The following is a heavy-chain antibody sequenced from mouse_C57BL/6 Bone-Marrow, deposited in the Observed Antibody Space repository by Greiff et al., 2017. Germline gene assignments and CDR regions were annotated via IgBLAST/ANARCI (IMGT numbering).Heavy chain of an antibody. J-gene: IGHJ2*01. Sequence: VQLQQSGPVLVKPGASVKMSCKASGYTFTDYYMNWVKQSHGKSLEWIGVINPYNGGTSYNQKFKGKATLTVDKSSSTAYMELNSLTSEDSAVYYCARSGLRHDYWGQGTTLTVSS. CDR1: GYTFTDYY. V-gene: IGHV1-19*01. CDR3: ARSGLRHDY. D-gene: IGHD2-2*01. CDR2: INPYNGGT.